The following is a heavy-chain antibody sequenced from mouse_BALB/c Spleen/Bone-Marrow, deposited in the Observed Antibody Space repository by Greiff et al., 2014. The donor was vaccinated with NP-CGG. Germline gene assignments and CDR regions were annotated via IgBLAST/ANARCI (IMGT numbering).Heavy chain of an antibody. D-gene: IGHD1-1*02. CDR3: ARRGNYGHAMDY. J-gene: IGHJ4*01. CDR1: GYTFTDYN. Sequence: EVKLVESGPEVVKPGASVEIPCKTSGYTFTDYNVDWVKQSQGKSLEWIGDINPNNGGTIYNQKFKGKATLTVDKSSSTAYIELRSLTSEDTAVYYCARRGNYGHAMDYWGQGTSVTVSS. CDR2: INPNNGGT. V-gene: IGHV1-18*01.